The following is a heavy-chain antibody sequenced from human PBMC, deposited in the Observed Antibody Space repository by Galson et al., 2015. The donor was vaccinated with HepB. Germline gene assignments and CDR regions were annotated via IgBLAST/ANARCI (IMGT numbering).Heavy chain of an antibody. Sequence: SVKVSCKASGGTFSSYAISWVRQAPGQGLEWMGGTIPIFGTANYAQKFQGRVTITADESTSTAYMELSSLRSEDTAVYYCARGLGAVVAAPGNSYYGMDVWGQGTTVTVSS. CDR2: TIPIFGTA. J-gene: IGHJ6*02. D-gene: IGHD2-15*01. CDR3: ARGLGAVVAAPGNSYYGMDV. V-gene: IGHV1-69*13. CDR1: GGTFSSYA.